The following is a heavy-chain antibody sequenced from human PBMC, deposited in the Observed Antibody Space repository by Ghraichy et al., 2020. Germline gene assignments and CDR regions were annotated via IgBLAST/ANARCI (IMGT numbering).Heavy chain of an antibody. D-gene: IGHD6-19*01. CDR2: IYYSGST. CDR1: GGSISSYY. J-gene: IGHJ4*02. V-gene: IGHV4-59*01. CDR3: ARDGGLGGSSGWSRQDY. Sequence: SETLSLTCTVSGGSISSYYWSWIRQPPGKGLEWIGYIYYSGSTNYNPSLKSRVTISVDTSKNQFSLKLSSVTAADTAVYYCARDGGLGGSSGWSRQDYWGQGTLVTVSS.